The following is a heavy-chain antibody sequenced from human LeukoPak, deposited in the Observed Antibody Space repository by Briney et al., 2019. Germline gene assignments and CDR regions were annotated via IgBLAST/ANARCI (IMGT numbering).Heavy chain of an antibody. CDR2: IYPGDSDT. V-gene: IGHV5-51*01. CDR1: GYSFTTDW. CDR3: ARSSGGVIVSIDY. Sequence: GDSLKISCKGSGYSFTTDWIGWVRQMPGKGLEWMGIIYPGDSDTRYSPSFQGQVTISADKSISTAYLQWSSLKASDTAMYHCARSSGGVIVSIDYWGQGTLVTVSS. D-gene: IGHD3-16*02. J-gene: IGHJ4*02.